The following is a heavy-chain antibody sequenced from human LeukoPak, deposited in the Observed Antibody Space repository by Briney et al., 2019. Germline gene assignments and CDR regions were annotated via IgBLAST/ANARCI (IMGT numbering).Heavy chain of an antibody. J-gene: IGHJ4*02. Sequence: SETLPLTCTVSGGSISSYYWSWIRQPAGKGLEWIGRIYTSGSTNYNPSLKSRDTMSVDTSKNQFSLKLSSVTAADTAVYYCARDYYDSSGYYPFDYWGQGTLVTVSS. CDR2: IYTSGST. V-gene: IGHV4-4*07. D-gene: IGHD3-22*01. CDR3: ARDYYDSSGYYPFDY. CDR1: GGSISSYY.